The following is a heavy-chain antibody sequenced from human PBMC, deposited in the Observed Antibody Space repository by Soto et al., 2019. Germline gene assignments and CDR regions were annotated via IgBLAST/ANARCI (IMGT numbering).Heavy chain of an antibody. D-gene: IGHD2-2*03. CDR1: GDSIKTHY. CDR3: ASGWMAAFDN. V-gene: IGHV4-59*11. CDR2: IYYSGST. Sequence: LSLTCNVSGDSIKTHYWSWIRQPPGKGLEWIGYIYYSGSTLYNPSLKRRVTISVDTAKNQFSLRLNSVTAADTAVYYCASGWMAAFDNWGQGTLVTVSS. J-gene: IGHJ4*02.